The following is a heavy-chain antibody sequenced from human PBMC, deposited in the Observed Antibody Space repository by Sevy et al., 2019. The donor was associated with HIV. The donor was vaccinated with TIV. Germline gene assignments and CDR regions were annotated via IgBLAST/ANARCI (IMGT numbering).Heavy chain of an antibody. Sequence: ASVKVSCKASGYTFTSYDINWVRQATGQGLEWMGWMNPNSGNTGYAQKFQGRVIMTRNTSITTAYMELGSLKSEDTGVYYCARGDYGFWSGYYYGMDVSGQGTTVTVSS. CDR1: GYTFTSYD. CDR2: MNPNSGNT. CDR3: ARGDYGFWSGYYYGMDV. D-gene: IGHD3-3*01. J-gene: IGHJ6*02. V-gene: IGHV1-8*01.